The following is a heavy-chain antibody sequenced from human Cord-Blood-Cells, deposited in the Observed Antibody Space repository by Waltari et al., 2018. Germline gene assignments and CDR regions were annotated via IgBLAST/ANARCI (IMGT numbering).Heavy chain of an antibody. Sequence: QLQLQESGPGLVKPSETLSLTCTVSGGSISSSSYYRGWIRQPPGKGLEWIGSIYYSGSTYYNPSLKSRVTISVDTSKNQFSLKLSSVTAADTAVYYCARIEYCSSTSCYRAEYFQHWGQGTLVTVSS. D-gene: IGHD2-2*02. J-gene: IGHJ1*01. CDR2: IYYSGST. CDR3: ARIEYCSSTSCYRAEYFQH. CDR1: GGSISSSSYY. V-gene: IGHV4-39*01.